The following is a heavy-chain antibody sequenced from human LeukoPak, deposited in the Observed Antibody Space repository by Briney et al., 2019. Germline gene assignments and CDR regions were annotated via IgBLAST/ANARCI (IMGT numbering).Heavy chain of an antibody. CDR1: GGSISSSSYY. CDR2: IYYSGST. CDR3: ARQGKGYSLSFDY. D-gene: IGHD1-26*01. Sequence: SETLSLTCTVSGGSISSSSYYWGWIRQPPGKGLEWIGSIYYSGSTYYNPSLKSRVTISVDTSKNQFSLKLSSVTAADTAVYYCARQGKGYSLSFDYWGQGTLVTVSS. J-gene: IGHJ4*02. V-gene: IGHV4-39*01.